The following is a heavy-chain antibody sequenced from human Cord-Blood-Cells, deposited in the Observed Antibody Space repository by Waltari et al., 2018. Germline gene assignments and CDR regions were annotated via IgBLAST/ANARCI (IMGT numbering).Heavy chain of an antibody. J-gene: IGHJ4*02. CDR1: GFTFSSYA. CDR2: ISYDGSNK. CDR3: ARCWDY. Sequence: VQLVDSGGGVVQPGRSLRLSCAASGFTFSSYARHRVRQAPGKGMEWVAVISYDGSNKYYADSVKGRFTISRDNSKITLYLQMNSLRAEDTAVYYCARCWDYWGQGTLVTVSS. V-gene: IGHV3-30*04.